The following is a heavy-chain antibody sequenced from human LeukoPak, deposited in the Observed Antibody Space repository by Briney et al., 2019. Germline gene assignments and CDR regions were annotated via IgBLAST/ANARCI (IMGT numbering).Heavy chain of an antibody. D-gene: IGHD1-7*01. CDR1: GFTFSNHY. V-gene: IGHV3-74*01. J-gene: IGHJ4*02. CDR2: INSDGSRT. Sequence: GGSLRLSCAASGFTFSNHYMYWVRQAPGKGLVWVSRINSDGSRTAYADAGKGRFTISRDNAKNTLYLQMNTLRAEDTAVYYCVSYNWNYASFDSWGQGALVTVSS. CDR3: VSYNWNYASFDS.